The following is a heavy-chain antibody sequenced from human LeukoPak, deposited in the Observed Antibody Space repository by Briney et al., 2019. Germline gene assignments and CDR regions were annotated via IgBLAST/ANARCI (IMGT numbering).Heavy chain of an antibody. CDR1: GYTFTGYY. J-gene: IGHJ4*02. CDR2: INPNSGGT. CDR3: ARENSNYDILTGYCD. V-gene: IGHV1-2*02. D-gene: IGHD3-9*01. Sequence: GASVKVTCKVSGYTFTGYYMHWVRQAPGQGLEWMGWINPNSGGTNYAQKFQGRVTMTRDTSISTAYMELSRLRSDDTAVYYCARENSNYDILTGYCDWGQGTLVTVSS.